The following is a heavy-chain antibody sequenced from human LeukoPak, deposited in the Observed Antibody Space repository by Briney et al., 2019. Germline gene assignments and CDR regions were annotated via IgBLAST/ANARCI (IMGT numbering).Heavy chain of an antibody. V-gene: IGHV3-21*01. CDR1: GFTVSSHY. CDR2: ISSSSSYM. Sequence: GGSLRLSCVASGFTVSSHYMSWVRQAPGKGLEWVSSISSSSSYMKYADSVRGRFTISRDNAKNSLYLQMNSLRAEDTAVYYCASEDYYDSSAYYYRNFQHWGQGTLVTVSS. J-gene: IGHJ1*01. D-gene: IGHD3-22*01. CDR3: ASEDYYDSSAYYYRNFQH.